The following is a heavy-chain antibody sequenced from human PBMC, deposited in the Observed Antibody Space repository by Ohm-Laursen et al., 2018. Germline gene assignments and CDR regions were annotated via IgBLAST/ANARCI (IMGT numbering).Heavy chain of an antibody. CDR2: ISSSSSYI. J-gene: IGHJ4*02. Sequence: SLRLSCTAFGFTFDDYAMHWVRQAPGKGLEWVSSISSSSSYIYYADSVKGRFTISRDNAKNSLYLQMNSLRAEDTAVYYCAITGGFWNYWGQGTLVTVSS. CDR3: AITGGFWNY. V-gene: IGHV3-21*04. CDR1: GFTFDDYA. D-gene: IGHD3-10*01.